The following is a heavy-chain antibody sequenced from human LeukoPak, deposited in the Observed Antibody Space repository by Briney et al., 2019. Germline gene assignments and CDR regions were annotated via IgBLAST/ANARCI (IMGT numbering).Heavy chain of an antibody. V-gene: IGHV3-48*04. CDR2: IDSSSTI. Sequence: GGSLRLSCAAAGFPFSVYSMNWVRQAPGKGLEWVSYIDSSSTIYYADSVKGRFTISRDNAKNSLYLQLNSLRAEDTAVYYCARGPYDYGEYIDYWGQGTLVTVSS. CDR1: GFPFSVYS. D-gene: IGHD4-17*01. CDR3: ARGPYDYGEYIDY. J-gene: IGHJ4*02.